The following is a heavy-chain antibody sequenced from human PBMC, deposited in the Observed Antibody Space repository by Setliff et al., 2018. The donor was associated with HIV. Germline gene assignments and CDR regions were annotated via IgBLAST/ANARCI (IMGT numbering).Heavy chain of an antibody. CDR2: INNDTTTT. J-gene: IGHJ6*03. Sequence: GGSLRLSCAASGFTFNRYWMHWVRQAPGQGLVWVSGINNDTTTTTYADSVKGRFSISRDNAKNTLYLQMNGLRGEDTAVYFCARNLGVAALGDDGQVDHYYYYMDVWGKGTTVTVSS. CDR3: ARNLGVAALGDDGQVDHYYYYMDV. D-gene: IGHD4-17*01. V-gene: IGHV3-74*01. CDR1: GFTFNRYW.